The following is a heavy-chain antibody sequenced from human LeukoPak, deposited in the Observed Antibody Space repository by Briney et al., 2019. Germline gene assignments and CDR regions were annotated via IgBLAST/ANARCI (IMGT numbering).Heavy chain of an antibody. CDR1: GFTLSSYS. CDR2: ISSSSSTI. D-gene: IGHD3-22*01. J-gene: IGHJ4*02. CDR3: ARADQYYYDSSGYPARGYYFDY. V-gene: IGHV3-48*01. Sequence: GGSLILSCAASGFTLSSYSMNWVRQAPGKGLEWVSYISSSSSTIYYADSVKGRFTISRDNAKNSLYLQMNSLRAEDTAVYYCARADQYYYDSSGYPARGYYFDYWGQGTLVTVSS.